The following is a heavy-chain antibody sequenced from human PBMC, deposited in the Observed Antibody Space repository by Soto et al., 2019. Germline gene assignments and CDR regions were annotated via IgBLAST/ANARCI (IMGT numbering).Heavy chain of an antibody. D-gene: IGHD6-19*01. CDR3: ARAAVAGPHYYYYSGMDV. Sequence: ASVKVSCKASGYTFTSYYMHWVQQAPGQGLEWMGIINPSGGSTSYAQKFQGRVTMTRDTSTSTVYMELSSLRSEDTAVYYCARAAVAGPHYYYYSGMDVWGQGTTVTVSS. J-gene: IGHJ6*02. CDR2: INPSGGST. V-gene: IGHV1-46*01. CDR1: GYTFTSYY.